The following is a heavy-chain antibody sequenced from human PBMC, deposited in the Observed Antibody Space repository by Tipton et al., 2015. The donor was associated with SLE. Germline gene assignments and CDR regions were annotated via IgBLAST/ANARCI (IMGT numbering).Heavy chain of an antibody. Sequence: SLRLSCAASGFTFSSYWMHWVRQAPGKGLEWVASMNQDGSEEYYVDSVKGRFSISRDNAENSLYLQMNSLRAEDTAVYYCATDASGWYESAFDIWGQGTMVTVSS. D-gene: IGHD6-19*01. CDR3: ATDASGWYESAFDI. CDR1: GFTFSSYW. J-gene: IGHJ3*02. V-gene: IGHV3-7*03. CDR2: MNQDGSEE.